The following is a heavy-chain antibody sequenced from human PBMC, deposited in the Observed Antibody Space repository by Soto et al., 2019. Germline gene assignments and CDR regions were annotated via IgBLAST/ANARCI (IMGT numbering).Heavy chain of an antibody. CDR2: IYTSASI. J-gene: IGHJ6*02. CDR3: ARDREAGYNFYYCRDV. V-gene: IGHV4-4*07. Sequence: SETLSLTCSVSGADINTYSWTWIRQPPGKGLEWIGRIYTSASINYNPSLRGRVTLSVDTSTNQVSLKLASVTAADTAFYYCARDREAGYNFYYCRDVWGQGTTVTVSS. CDR1: GADINTYS. D-gene: IGHD6-19*01.